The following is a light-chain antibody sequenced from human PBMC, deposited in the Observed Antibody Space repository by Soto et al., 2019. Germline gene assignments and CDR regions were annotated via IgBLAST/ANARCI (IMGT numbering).Light chain of an antibody. CDR3: QQYTSWLWT. CDR2: GAS. V-gene: IGKV3-20*01. CDR1: QSVISTY. J-gene: IGKJ1*01. Sequence: EIVLTQSPGTLSLSPGERATLSCRGGQSVISTYLAWYQQKPGQAPRLLIYGASSRATGVPARFSGRGSGTEFTLTISGLKSEDFGLYQCQQYTSWLWTFGQGTKVDIK.